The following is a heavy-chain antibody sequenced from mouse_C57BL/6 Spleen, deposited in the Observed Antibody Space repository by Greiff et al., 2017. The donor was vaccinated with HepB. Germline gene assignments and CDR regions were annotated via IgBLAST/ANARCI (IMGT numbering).Heavy chain of an antibody. Sequence: DVMLVESGGGLVQPGGSLKLSCAASGFTFSDYYMYWVRQTPEKRLEWVAYISNGGGSTYYPDTVKGRFTISRDNAKNTLYLQMSRLKSEDTAMYYCARRRPYGEIYWGQGTSVTVSS. J-gene: IGHJ4*01. V-gene: IGHV5-12*01. CDR2: ISNGGGST. D-gene: IGHD1-1*02. CDR1: GFTFSDYY. CDR3: ARRRPYGEIY.